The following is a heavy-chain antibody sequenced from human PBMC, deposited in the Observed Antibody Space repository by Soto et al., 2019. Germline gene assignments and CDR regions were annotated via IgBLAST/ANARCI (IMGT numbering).Heavy chain of an antibody. CDR3: AKGEKSGYGEDYFDY. CDR1: GFTFSSYG. D-gene: IGHD4-17*01. V-gene: IGHV3-30*18. Sequence: QVQLVESGGGVVQPGMSLRLSCAASGFTFSSYGMHWVRQAPGKGLEWVAVISYDGSNKYYADSVKDRFTISRDNSKNTLYLQMNSLRAEDTAVYYCAKGEKSGYGEDYFDYWGQGTLVTVSS. CDR2: ISYDGSNK. J-gene: IGHJ4*02.